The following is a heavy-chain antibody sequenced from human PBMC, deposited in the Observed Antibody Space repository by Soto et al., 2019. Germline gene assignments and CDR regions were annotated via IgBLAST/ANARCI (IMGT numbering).Heavy chain of an antibody. Sequence: GGSLRLSCAASGVTFSNYAMHWVRQAPGKGLEFVSAVDNKGGTTYYANSVKGRFTISRDNSKNTLYLQMGSLRTEDMAVYYCARDRGSFYYGRLDYWGQGTLVTVSS. CDR1: GVTFSNYA. J-gene: IGHJ4*02. D-gene: IGHD3-22*01. V-gene: IGHV3-64*01. CDR3: ARDRGSFYYGRLDY. CDR2: VDNKGGTT.